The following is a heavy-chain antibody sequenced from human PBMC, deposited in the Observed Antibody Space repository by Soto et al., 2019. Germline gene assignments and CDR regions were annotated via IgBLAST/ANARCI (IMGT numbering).Heavy chain of an antibody. D-gene: IGHD6-13*01. V-gene: IGHV1-18*01. Sequence: QVQLVQSGAEVKKPGASVKVSCKASGYTFTSYGISWVRQAPGQGLEWVGWISAYNGNTNYAQKLQGRVTMTTDTATSTAYMELRSLRSVDTAVYYCARDSFAAAAGLPFDYWGQGTLVTVSS. CDR2: ISAYNGNT. CDR3: ARDSFAAAAGLPFDY. CDR1: GYTFTSYG. J-gene: IGHJ4*02.